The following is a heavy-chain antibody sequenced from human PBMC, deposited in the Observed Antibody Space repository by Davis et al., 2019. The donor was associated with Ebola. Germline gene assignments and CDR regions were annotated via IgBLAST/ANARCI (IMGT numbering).Heavy chain of an antibody. CDR2: INPSGGST. V-gene: IGHV1-46*01. Sequence: ASVKVSCKASGYTFTSYYMHWVRQAPGQGLEWMGIINPSGGSTSYAQKFQGRVTITRDTSASTAYMELSSLRSEDTAVYYCARGLVTLYAFDIWGQGTMVTVSS. CDR3: ARGLVTLYAFDI. D-gene: IGHD2-21*02. J-gene: IGHJ3*02. CDR1: GYTFTSYY.